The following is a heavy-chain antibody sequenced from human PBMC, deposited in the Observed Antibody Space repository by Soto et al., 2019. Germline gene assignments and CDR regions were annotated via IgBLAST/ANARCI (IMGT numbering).Heavy chain of an antibody. Sequence: QVQLVESGGGVVQPGRYLRLSCAASGFTFSSYGMHWVRQAPGKGLEWVAVIWYDGSNKYYADSVKGRFTISRDNSKNTLYLQMNSLRAEDTAVYYCARDAFPTAVTSPWFDPWGQGTLVTVSS. D-gene: IGHD6-25*01. CDR3: ARDAFPTAVTSPWFDP. J-gene: IGHJ5*02. V-gene: IGHV3-33*01. CDR2: IWYDGSNK. CDR1: GFTFSSYG.